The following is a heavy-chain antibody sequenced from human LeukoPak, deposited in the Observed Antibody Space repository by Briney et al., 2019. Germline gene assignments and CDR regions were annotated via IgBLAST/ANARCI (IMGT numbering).Heavy chain of an antibody. Sequence: PSETLSLTCTVSGGSISSYYWSWIRQPPGKGLEWIGYIYYSGSTNYNPSLKSRVTISVDTSKNQFSLKLGSVTAADTAVYYCARVRPWFDPWGQGTLVTVSS. CDR3: ARVRPWFDP. D-gene: IGHD6-6*01. CDR1: GGSISSYY. V-gene: IGHV4-59*01. CDR2: IYYSGST. J-gene: IGHJ5*02.